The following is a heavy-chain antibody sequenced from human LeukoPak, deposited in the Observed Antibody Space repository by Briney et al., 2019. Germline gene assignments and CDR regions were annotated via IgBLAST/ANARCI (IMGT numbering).Heavy chain of an antibody. CDR1: GFTFSSYA. CDR3: ARGGSTSWPKEYFQH. CDR2: ISYDGSNK. J-gene: IGHJ1*01. V-gene: IGHV3-30-3*01. Sequence: GGSLRLSCAASGFTFSSYAMHWVRQAPGKGLEGVAVISYDGSNKYYADSVKGRFTISRDNSKNTLYLQMNSLRAEDTAVYYCARGGSTSWPKEYFQHWGQGTLVTVSS. D-gene: IGHD2-2*01.